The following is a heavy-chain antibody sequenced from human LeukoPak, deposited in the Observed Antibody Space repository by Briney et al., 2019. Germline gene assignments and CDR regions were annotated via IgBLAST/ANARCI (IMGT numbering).Heavy chain of an antibody. D-gene: IGHD6-13*01. CDR2: IKEDGSEK. CDR1: GFIFSGAW. J-gene: IGHJ4*02. CDR3: ARIMNSSPDY. V-gene: IGHV3-7*01. Sequence: GGSLRLSCAASGFIFSGAWMSWVRQAPGKGLEWVANIKEDGSEKHYVDSVNGRFTISRDNAKNSVYLRMNSLRAEDTAVYYCARIMNSSPDYWGQGTLVTVSS.